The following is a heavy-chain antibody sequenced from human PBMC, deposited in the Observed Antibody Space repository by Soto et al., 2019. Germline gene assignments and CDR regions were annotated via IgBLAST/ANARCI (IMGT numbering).Heavy chain of an antibody. J-gene: IGHJ3*01. D-gene: IGHD6-19*01. CDR3: ARFLQWLAPAAFDF. V-gene: IGHV1-18*01. CDR2: IGPYNGNT. CDR1: RVAFSSYT. Sequence: ASVKVSCKASRVAFSSYTISLLRQSPGQGREWMGRIGPYNGNTDYAQKLQGRVTMTTDKSTSTAYMELRSLRSDDTAVYYCARFLQWLAPAAFDFWGQGTMVTVSS.